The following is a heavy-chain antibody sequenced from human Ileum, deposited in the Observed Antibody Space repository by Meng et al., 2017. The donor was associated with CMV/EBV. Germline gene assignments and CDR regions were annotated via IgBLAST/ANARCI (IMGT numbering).Heavy chain of an antibody. J-gene: IGHJ4*02. CDR3: ARDGGTSGSYKTFDY. D-gene: IGHD1-26*01. Sequence: GGSLRLSCAASGFTFSSYAMHWVRQAPGKGLEWVAVISYDGSNKYYADSVKGRFTISRDNSKNTLYLQMNSLRAEDTAVYYCARDGGTSGSYKTFDYWGQGTLVTVSS. CDR2: ISYDGSNK. V-gene: IGHV3-30*04. CDR1: GFTFSSYA.